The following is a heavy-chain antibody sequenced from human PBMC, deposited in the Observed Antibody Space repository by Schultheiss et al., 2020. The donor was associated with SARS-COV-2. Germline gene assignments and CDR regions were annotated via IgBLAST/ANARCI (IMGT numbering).Heavy chain of an antibody. Sequence: GGSLRLSCAASGFTFSSYEMNWVRQAPGKGLEWVSYISSGGSTIYYADSVKGRFTISRDNAKTSLYLQMNSLRAEDTAMYYCARDITAEGDYGMDVWGQGTTVTVSS. CDR2: ISSGGSTI. J-gene: IGHJ6*02. CDR1: GFTFSSYE. D-gene: IGHD3-16*01. CDR3: ARDITAEGDYGMDV. V-gene: IGHV3-48*03.